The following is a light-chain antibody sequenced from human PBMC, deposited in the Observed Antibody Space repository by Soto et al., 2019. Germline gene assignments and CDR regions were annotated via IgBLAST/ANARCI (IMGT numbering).Light chain of an antibody. CDR2: GAS. CDR3: EQYNSWPPLT. CDR1: QSISDN. V-gene: IGKV3-15*01. J-gene: IGKJ4*01. Sequence: DIVMTQSPAILSVSLGERATLSCLASQSISDNLAWYQQRSGQAPRLLIYGASTMATGVPASFSGSGSGTEFILSITSLQSVDFPIDDCEQYNSWPPLTFGGGTKV.